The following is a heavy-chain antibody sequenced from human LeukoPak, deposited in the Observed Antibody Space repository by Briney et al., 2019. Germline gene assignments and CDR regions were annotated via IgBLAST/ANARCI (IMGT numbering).Heavy chain of an antibody. CDR1: GYTFTSYG. CDR3: AREGMVRGQGNYYYYGMDV. J-gene: IGHJ6*02. D-gene: IGHD3-10*01. CDR2: ISAYNGNT. V-gene: IGHV1-18*01. Sequence: GASVKVSCKASGYTFTSYGISWVRQAPGQGLEWMGWISAYNGNTNYAQKLQGRVTMTTDTSTSTAYMELRSLRSDDTAVYYCAREGMVRGQGNYYYYGMDVWGQGTTVTVSS.